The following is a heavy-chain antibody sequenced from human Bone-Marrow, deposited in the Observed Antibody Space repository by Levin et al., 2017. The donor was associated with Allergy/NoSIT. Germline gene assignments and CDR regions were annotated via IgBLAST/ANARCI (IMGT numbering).Heavy chain of an antibody. CDR1: GASINYFS. CDR2: ISNSGST. CDR3: AREGGNSGSSWFDS. Sequence: NTSETLSLTCAVSGASINYFSWSWIRQPPGKGLEWIGYISNSGSTSHNPSLKSRVTILRDTSKNEFSLKLSSVTAADTAVYYCAREGGNSGSSWFDSWGQGTLVTVSS. D-gene: IGHD6-13*01. J-gene: IGHJ5*01. V-gene: IGHV4-59*01.